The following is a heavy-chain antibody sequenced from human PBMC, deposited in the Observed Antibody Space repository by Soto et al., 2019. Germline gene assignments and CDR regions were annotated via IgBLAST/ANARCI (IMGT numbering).Heavy chain of an antibody. CDR3: ARGIYDFWSGPYYYYGMDV. D-gene: IGHD3-3*01. Sequence: ASVKVSCKASGGTFSSYAISWVRQAPGQGLEWMGGIIPIFGTASYAQKFQGRVTITADESTSTAYMELSSLRSEDTAVYYCARGIYDFWSGPYYYYGMDVWGQGTTVTVSS. V-gene: IGHV1-69*13. J-gene: IGHJ6*02. CDR2: IIPIFGTA. CDR1: GGTFSSYA.